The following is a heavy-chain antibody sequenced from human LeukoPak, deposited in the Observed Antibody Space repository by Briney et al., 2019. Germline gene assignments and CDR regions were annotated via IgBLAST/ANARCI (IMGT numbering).Heavy chain of an antibody. V-gene: IGHV4-34*01. CDR2: INHSGST. J-gene: IGHJ5*02. Sequence: SETLPLTCAVYGGSFSGYYWSWIRQPPGKGLEWIGEINHSGSTNYNPSLKSRVTISVDTSKNQFSLKLSSVTAADTAVYYCARRFRGSYSFWGVSWFDPWGQGTLVTVSS. D-gene: IGHD1-26*01. CDR1: GGSFSGYY. CDR3: ARRFRGSYSFWGVSWFDP.